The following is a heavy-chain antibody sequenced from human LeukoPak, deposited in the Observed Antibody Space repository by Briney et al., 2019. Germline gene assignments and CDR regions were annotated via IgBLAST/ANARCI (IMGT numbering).Heavy chain of an antibody. J-gene: IGHJ4*02. CDR3: AREYSSSSCGY. CDR2: IKQDGSEK. CDR1: GFTFSSYW. V-gene: IGHV3-7*01. D-gene: IGHD6-6*01. Sequence: PGGSLRLSSAASGFTFSSYWMSWVRQAPGKGLEWVANIKQDGSEKYYVDSVKGRFTISRDNAKNSLYLQMNSLRAEDTAVYYCAREYSSSSCGYWGQGTLVTVSS.